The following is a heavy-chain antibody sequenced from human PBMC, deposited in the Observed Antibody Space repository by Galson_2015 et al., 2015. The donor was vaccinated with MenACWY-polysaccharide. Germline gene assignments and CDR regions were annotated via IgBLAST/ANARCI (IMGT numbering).Heavy chain of an antibody. CDR1: RFTFSGDA. CDR2: ISYDGSDK. Sequence: SLRLSCAASRFTFSGDAMHWVRQAPGKGLEWVAVISYDGSDKYYADSVKGRFTISRDNSKNTLYLQMNSLRVDDTAVYYCARDGGYCGDDCYSAYFQHWGQGTLVTVSS. J-gene: IGHJ1*01. V-gene: IGHV3-30-3*01. CDR3: ARDGGYCGDDCYSAYFQH. D-gene: IGHD2-21*02.